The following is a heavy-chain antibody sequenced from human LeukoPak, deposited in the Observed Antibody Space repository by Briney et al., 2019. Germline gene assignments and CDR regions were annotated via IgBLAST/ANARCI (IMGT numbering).Heavy chain of an antibody. Sequence: SETLSLTCTVSGGSISSYYWSWIRQPPGKGLEWIGYIYYSGSTNYNPSLKSRVTISVDTSKNQFSLKLSSVTAADTAVYYCARVFKVGAAAGMDVWGKGTTVTISS. CDR3: ARVFKVGAAAGMDV. D-gene: IGHD6-13*01. CDR1: GGSISSYY. V-gene: IGHV4-59*01. CDR2: IYYSGST. J-gene: IGHJ6*03.